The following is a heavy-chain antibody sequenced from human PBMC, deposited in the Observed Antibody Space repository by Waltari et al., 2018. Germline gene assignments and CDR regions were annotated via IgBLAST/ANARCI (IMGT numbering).Heavy chain of an antibody. CDR3: ARGFEGDWIVGATPLRTGAVEI. CDR1: GGSFSGYY. D-gene: IGHD1-26*01. J-gene: IGHJ3*02. V-gene: IGHV4-34*01. Sequence: QVQLQQWGAGLLKPSETLSLTRAVDGGSFSGYYWRWIRQPPGKGLGWIGEIKQSGGTNNNRAHTSRVTIAVEASENQFSLKLSALTAADTAVYYCARGFEGDWIVGATPLRTGAVEIGGQGTMVTVAS. CDR2: IKQSGGT.